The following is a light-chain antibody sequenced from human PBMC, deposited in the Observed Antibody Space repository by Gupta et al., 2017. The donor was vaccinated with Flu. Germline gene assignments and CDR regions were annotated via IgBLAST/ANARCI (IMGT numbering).Light chain of an antibody. CDR3: QQYGSSPFT. V-gene: IGKV3-20*01. J-gene: IGKJ3*01. Sequence: ERATLSCRARQSVSSSYLAWYQQKPGQAPRLLIYGASSRATGIPDRFSGSGSGTDFTLTISRLEPQDFAVYYCQQYGSSPFTFGPGTKVDIK. CDR1: QSVSSSY. CDR2: GAS.